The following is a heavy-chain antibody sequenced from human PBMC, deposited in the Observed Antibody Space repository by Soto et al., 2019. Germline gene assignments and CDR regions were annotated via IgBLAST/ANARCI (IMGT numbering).Heavy chain of an antibody. V-gene: IGHV5-51*01. Sequence: GESLKISRNGSGFGFLSYWIGWVRQMPGKGLEWIGIIFPRDSDTRYSPSSQGQVTISVDNSIATAYLQWSSLRASDTAMYYCVRRSDWFNLWGQGTLVTVSS. CDR2: IFPRDSDT. CDR3: VRRSDWFNL. J-gene: IGHJ5*02. CDR1: GFGFLSYW.